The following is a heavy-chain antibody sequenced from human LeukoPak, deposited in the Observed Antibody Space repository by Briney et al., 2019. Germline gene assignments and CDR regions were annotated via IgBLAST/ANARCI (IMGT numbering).Heavy chain of an antibody. D-gene: IGHD5-18*01. Sequence: SETLSLTCTVSGGSISSSSYYWGWIRQPPGKGLEWIGNIFYSGSTYYSPSLKSRVTISVDKSKNQFSLKLSSVTAADTAVYYCARFSSGYSYATLYYYYYMDVWGKGTTVTVSS. J-gene: IGHJ6*03. CDR2: IFYSGST. CDR1: GGSISSSSYY. V-gene: IGHV4-39*07. CDR3: ARFSSGYSYATLYYYYYMDV.